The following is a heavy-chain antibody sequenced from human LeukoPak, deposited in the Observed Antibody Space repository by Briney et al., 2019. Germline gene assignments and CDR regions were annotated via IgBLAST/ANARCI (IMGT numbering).Heavy chain of an antibody. V-gene: IGHV3-30*18. CDR2: ISYDGSNK. J-gene: IGHJ4*02. D-gene: IGHD6-19*01. CDR3: AKDPARIAVAVRYFDY. CDR1: GFTFSSYG. Sequence: GGSLRLSCAASGFTFSSYGMHSVRQAPGKGLEWVAVISYDGSNKYYADSVKGRFTISRDNSKNTLYLQMNSLRAEDTAVYYCAKDPARIAVAVRYFDYWGQGTLVTVSS.